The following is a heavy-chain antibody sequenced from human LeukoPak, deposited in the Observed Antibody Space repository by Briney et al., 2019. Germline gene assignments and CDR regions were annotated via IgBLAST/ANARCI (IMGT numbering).Heavy chain of an antibody. V-gene: IGHV3-33*03. CDR3: AKPTRGSGGSFLIDY. J-gene: IGHJ4*02. D-gene: IGHD2-15*01. CDR1: GFSFSDCG. CDR2: IWYDGSYK. Sequence: PGRSLRLSCEASGFSFSDCGMHWVRQAPGKGLEWVAIIWYDGSYKYYADSVKGRFTVSRDNSKNTLYLQMNSLRAEDTAMYYCAKPTRGSGGSFLIDYWGQGTLVTVSS.